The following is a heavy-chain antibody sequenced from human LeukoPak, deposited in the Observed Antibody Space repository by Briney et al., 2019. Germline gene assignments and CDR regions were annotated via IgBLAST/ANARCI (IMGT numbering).Heavy chain of an antibody. Sequence: KPSETLSLTCAVYGGSFSGYYWSWIRQSPGKGLEWIGEINHSGSTNYNPSLKSRVPISVDTSKNQFSLRLSSVTAADTAVYYCARRRQYDSSLFWNFDLWGRGTLVTVSS. V-gene: IGHV4-34*01. CDR3: ARRRQYDSSLFWNFDL. CDR1: GGSFSGYY. J-gene: IGHJ2*01. D-gene: IGHD6-6*01. CDR2: INHSGST.